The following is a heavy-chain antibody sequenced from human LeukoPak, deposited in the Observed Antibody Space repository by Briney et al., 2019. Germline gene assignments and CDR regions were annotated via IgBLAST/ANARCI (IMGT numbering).Heavy chain of an antibody. D-gene: IGHD3-22*01. Sequence: GASVKVSCKASGGTFSSYAISWVRQAPGQGLEWMGRFIPILGIANYAQKFQGRVTITADKSTSTAYMELSSLRSDDTAVYYCARDGLNYDSSGYPYWGQGTLVTVSS. J-gene: IGHJ4*02. CDR2: FIPILGIA. V-gene: IGHV1-69*04. CDR1: GGTFSSYA. CDR3: ARDGLNYDSSGYPY.